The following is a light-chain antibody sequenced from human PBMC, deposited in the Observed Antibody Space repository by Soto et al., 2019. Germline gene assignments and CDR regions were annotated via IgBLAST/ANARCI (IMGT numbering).Light chain of an antibody. CDR2: WAS. J-gene: IGKJ4*01. CDR3: QQYYSTPLT. Sequence: DIVMTQSPDSLAVSLGERATINGKSSQSGLYSSSNKNYLAWYQQKPGQPPKLLIYWASTRESGVPDRFSGSGSGTDFTLTISSLQAEDVAVYYCQQYYSTPLTFGGGTKVEIK. CDR1: QSGLYSSSNKNY. V-gene: IGKV4-1*01.